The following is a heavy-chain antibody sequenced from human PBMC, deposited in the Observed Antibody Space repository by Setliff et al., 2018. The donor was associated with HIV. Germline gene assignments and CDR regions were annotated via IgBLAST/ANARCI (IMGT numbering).Heavy chain of an antibody. J-gene: IGHJ5*02. CDR3: ARVLLMTNAAYGVVSNQFDP. V-gene: IGHV3-7*03. D-gene: IGHD3-3*01. CDR1: GFTFSNFW. CDR2: ISPDGNRN. Sequence: GGSLRLSCAASGFTFSNFWMHWVRQTPGKGLEWVASISPDGNRNHCVGSVKGRFTASRDNAKSSLYLQMNSLRAEDTAVYFCARVLLMTNAAYGVVSNQFDPWGQGTLVTVS.